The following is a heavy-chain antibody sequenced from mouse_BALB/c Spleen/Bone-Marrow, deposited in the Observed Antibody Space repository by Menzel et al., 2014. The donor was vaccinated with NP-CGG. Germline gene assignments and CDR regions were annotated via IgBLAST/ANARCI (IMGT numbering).Heavy chain of an antibody. CDR1: GFTFNTYA. J-gene: IGHJ2*01. D-gene: IGHD2-14*01. CDR3: VRHRGDY. Sequence: EVKLMESGGGLVQPKGSLKLSCAASGFTFNTYAMNWVRQAPGKGLEWVARIRSKSNNYATYYADTVKDSFTISRDDSQIMLYLQMNNVKTEDTSMYYCVRHRGDYWGQGTTLTVSS. V-gene: IGHV10-1*02. CDR2: IRSKSNNYAT.